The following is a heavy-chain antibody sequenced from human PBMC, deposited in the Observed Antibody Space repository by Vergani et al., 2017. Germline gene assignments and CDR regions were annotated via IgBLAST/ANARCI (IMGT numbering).Heavy chain of an antibody. CDR3: AREPPLTGFFDY. J-gene: IGHJ4*02. CDR2: ISPDGFST. Sequence: QVQLVQSGAEVKRPGASVKVSCKASGYTFTAYYTHWVRQAPEQGLEWVGVISPDGFSTFYAQKFQGRVTITRDTSTSTVYVEVTSLRSDDTAVYYCAREPPLTGFFDYWGQGTLVTVSS. CDR1: GYTFTAYY. V-gene: IGHV1-46*03. D-gene: IGHD3-9*01.